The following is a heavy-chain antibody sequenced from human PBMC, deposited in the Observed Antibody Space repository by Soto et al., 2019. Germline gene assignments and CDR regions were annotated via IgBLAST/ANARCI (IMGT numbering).Heavy chain of an antibody. CDR3: AKDLGAHSSGWYGGWFDP. D-gene: IGHD6-19*01. Sequence: PGGSLRLSCAASGFTFSSYAMSWVRQAPGKGLEWVSAISGSGGSTYYADSVKGRFTISRDNSKNTLYLQMNSLRAEDTAVYYCAKDLGAHSSGWYGGWFDPWGQGTLVTVSS. V-gene: IGHV3-23*01. CDR2: ISGSGGST. CDR1: GFTFSSYA. J-gene: IGHJ5*02.